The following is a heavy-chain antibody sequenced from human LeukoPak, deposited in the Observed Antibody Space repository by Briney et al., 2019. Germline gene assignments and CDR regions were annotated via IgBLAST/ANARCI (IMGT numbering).Heavy chain of an antibody. J-gene: IGHJ5*02. CDR3: ARGITLVIRNWFDP. D-gene: IGHD3-22*01. CDR2: INHSGST. Sequence: SETLSLTCAVYGGSFSGYYWSWIRQPPGKGLEWIGEINHSGSTNYNPSLKSRVTISVDTSKNQFSLKLSSVTAADTVVYYCARGITLVIRNWFDPWGQGTLVTVSS. CDR1: GGSFSGYY. V-gene: IGHV4-34*01.